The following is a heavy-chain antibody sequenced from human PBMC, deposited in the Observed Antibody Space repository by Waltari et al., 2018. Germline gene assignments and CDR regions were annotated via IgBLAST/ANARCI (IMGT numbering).Heavy chain of an antibody. CDR3: ARGRDACNNLDV. D-gene: IGHD2-15*01. CDR1: GYTFTGKF. Sequence: QVQLVQSGTEVKKPGASVQVSCKASGYTFTGKFIHWVRQAPGQGLEWMGWINPNTGVTKIAQKFQGRVTMTRDTSITSAYMELTSLRSDDTALYFCARGRDACNNLDVWGQGTKFIVSS. CDR2: INPNTGVT. V-gene: IGHV1-2*02. J-gene: IGHJ3*01.